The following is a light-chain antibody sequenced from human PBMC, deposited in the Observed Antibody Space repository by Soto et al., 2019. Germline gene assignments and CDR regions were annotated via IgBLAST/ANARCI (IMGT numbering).Light chain of an antibody. CDR1: SSDVGTYNY. Sequence: QSALTQPPSASGSPGQSVTISCTGTSSDVGTYNYVSWYQQHPGKAPKLLIYEVTKRPSGVPDRFSGSKSGNTASLTVSGQQAEDEADYYCSTYAGSKTLFGGGTKLTVL. J-gene: IGLJ3*02. CDR3: STYAGSKTL. CDR2: EVT. V-gene: IGLV2-8*01.